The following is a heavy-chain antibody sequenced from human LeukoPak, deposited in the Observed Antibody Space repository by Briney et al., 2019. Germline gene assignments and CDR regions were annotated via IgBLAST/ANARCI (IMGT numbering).Heavy chain of an antibody. Sequence: GGSLRLSCAASGFTFSSYAMRWVRQIPAKGLEWVSALSNSGGSTYYADSVKGRFTISRDNSIDTVYLQMNSLRAEDTAIYYCTKGQRANSGYFYFDYWGQGTLVTVSS. CDR2: LSNSGGST. CDR3: TKGQRANSGYFYFDY. J-gene: IGHJ4*02. CDR1: GFTFSSYA. V-gene: IGHV3-23*01. D-gene: IGHD3-22*01.